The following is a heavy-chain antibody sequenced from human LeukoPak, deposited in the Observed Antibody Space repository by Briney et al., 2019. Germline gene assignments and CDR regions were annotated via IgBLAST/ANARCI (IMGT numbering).Heavy chain of an antibody. V-gene: IGHV4-59*01. J-gene: IGHJ5*02. CDR1: GGSISSYY. CDR3: ARARTGDGTRWFDP. Sequence: PSETLSLTCTVSGGSISSYYWSWIRQPPGKGLEWIGYIYYSGSTNYNPSLKSRVTISVDTSKNQFSLKLSSVTAADTAVYYCARARTGDGTRWFDPWGQGTLVTVSS. D-gene: IGHD7-27*01. CDR2: IYYSGST.